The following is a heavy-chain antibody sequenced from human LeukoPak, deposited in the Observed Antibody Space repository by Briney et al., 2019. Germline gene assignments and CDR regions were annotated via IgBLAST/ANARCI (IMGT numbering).Heavy chain of an antibody. Sequence: ASVKVSCKASGYSFTGYYMHWVRQAPGEGLEWLAWINPNTGATQYSEQYQGSVTVTRDTSISTAYMELTWLRYDDTAVYYCARLYLPATRFDYWGQGTLVTVSS. J-gene: IGHJ4*02. CDR2: INPNTGAT. D-gene: IGHD5-24*01. CDR1: GYSFTGYY. V-gene: IGHV1-2*02. CDR3: ARLYLPATRFDY.